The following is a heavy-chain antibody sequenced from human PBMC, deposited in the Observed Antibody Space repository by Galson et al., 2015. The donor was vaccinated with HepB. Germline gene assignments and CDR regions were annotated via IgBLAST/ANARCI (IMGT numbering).Heavy chain of an antibody. Sequence: SVKVSCKASGGTFSSYAISWVRQAPGQGLEWMGGIIPIFGTANYAQKFQGRVTITADESTSTAYMELSSLRSEDTAVYYCASRIYYGDSPGYWYFDLWGRGTLVTVSS. CDR2: IIPIFGTA. D-gene: IGHD4-17*01. CDR3: ASRIYYGDSPGYWYFDL. CDR1: GGTFSSYA. J-gene: IGHJ2*01. V-gene: IGHV1-69*13.